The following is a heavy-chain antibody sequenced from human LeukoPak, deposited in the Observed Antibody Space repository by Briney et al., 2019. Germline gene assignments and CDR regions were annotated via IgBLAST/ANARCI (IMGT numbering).Heavy chain of an antibody. Sequence: GGSLRLSCEASGFTFSSYAIRWVRQAPGTGLEWVSSIPGSGGATYYADSVRGRFSISRDSSKNTVYLQMNSLRDEDTAVYYCARARPWDSSRSYYFGIDVWGHGTTVTVSS. CDR1: GFTFSSYA. J-gene: IGHJ6*02. D-gene: IGHD3-22*01. CDR2: IPGSGGAT. CDR3: ARARPWDSSRSYYFGIDV. V-gene: IGHV3-23*01.